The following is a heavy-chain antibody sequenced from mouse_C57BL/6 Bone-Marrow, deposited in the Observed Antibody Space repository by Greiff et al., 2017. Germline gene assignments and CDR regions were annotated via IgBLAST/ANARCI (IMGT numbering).Heavy chain of an antibody. CDR3: ARLTTVAPSWFAY. Sequence: QVQLKQPGAELVRPGSSVKLSCKASGYTFTSYWMDWVKQRPGQGLEWIGNIYPSDSETHYNQKFKDKATLTVDKSSSTAYMQLSSLTSEDSAVYYCARLTTVAPSWFAYWGQGTLVTVSA. CDR1: GYTFTSYW. V-gene: IGHV1-61*01. J-gene: IGHJ3*01. CDR2: IYPSDSET. D-gene: IGHD1-1*01.